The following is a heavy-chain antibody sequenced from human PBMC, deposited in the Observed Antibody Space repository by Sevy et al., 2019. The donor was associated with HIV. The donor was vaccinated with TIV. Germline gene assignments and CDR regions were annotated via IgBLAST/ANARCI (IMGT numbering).Heavy chain of an antibody. CDR2: FIPIFGTA. V-gene: IGHV1-69*13. CDR3: ARADDYDSSGYHFDY. D-gene: IGHD3-22*01. CDR1: GGTFSSYA. J-gene: IGHJ4*02. Sequence: ASVKVSCKASGGTFSSYAISWVRQAPGQGLEWMGGFIPIFGTANYAQKFQGRVTITADESTSTAYMELSSLRSEDTAVYYCARADDYDSSGYHFDYWGQGTLVTVSS.